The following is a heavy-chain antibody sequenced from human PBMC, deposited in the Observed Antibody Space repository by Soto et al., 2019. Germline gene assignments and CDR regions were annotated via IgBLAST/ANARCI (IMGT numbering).Heavy chain of an antibody. CDR2: ISGSGGST. CDR3: TTEVIVGATSRDLFDY. CDR1: GFTFSSYA. J-gene: IGHJ4*02. Sequence: PGGSLRLSCAASGFTFSSYAMSWVRQAPGKGLEWVSAISGSGGSTYYADSVKGRFTISRDNSKNTLYLQMNSLKTEDTAVYYCTTEVIVGATSRDLFDYRGQGTLVTVSS. D-gene: IGHD1-26*01. V-gene: IGHV3-23*01.